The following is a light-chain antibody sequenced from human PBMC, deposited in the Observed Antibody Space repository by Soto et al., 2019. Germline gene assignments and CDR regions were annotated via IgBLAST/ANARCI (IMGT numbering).Light chain of an antibody. CDR2: EDN. J-gene: IGLJ1*01. V-gene: IGLV2-23*01. CDR1: NSDVGNYNL. Sequence: QLVLTQPASVSGSPGQSITISCTGTNSDVGNYNLVSWYQQHPGKAPKLMIYEDNKRPSGISNRFSGSKSGNTASLTISGLQAEDEADYYCCSYAGSVTYVFGTGTKLTVL. CDR3: CSYAGSVTYV.